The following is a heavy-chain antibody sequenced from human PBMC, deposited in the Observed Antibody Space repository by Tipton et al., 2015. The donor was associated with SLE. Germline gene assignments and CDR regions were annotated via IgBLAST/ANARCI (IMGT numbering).Heavy chain of an antibody. CDR1: GFTFSSYA. V-gene: IGHV3-21*01. J-gene: IGHJ3*02. Sequence: SLRLSCAASGFTFSSYAMSWVRQAPGKGLEWVSSISSSSSYIYYADSVKGRFTISRDNAKNSLYLQMNSLRAEDTAVYHCASLQVDAFDIWGQGTMVTVSS. CDR2: ISSSSSYI. CDR3: ASLQVDAFDI.